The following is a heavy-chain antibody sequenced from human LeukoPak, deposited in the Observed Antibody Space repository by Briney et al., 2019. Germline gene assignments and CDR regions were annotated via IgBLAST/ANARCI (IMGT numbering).Heavy chain of an antibody. V-gene: IGHV1-18*01. CDR2: ISAYNGNT. J-gene: IGHJ4*02. CDR3: ATNVESSGWYFGY. Sequence: GASVKVSCKASGYTFTSYGISWVRQAPGQGLEWMGLISAYNGNTNYAQKLQGRVTMTTDTSTSTAYKELRSLRSDDTAVYYCATNVESSGWYFGYWGQGTLVTVSS. D-gene: IGHD6-19*01. CDR1: GYTFTSYG.